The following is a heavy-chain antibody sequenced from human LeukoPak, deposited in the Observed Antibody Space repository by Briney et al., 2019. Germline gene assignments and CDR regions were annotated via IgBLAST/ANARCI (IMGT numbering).Heavy chain of an antibody. V-gene: IGHV3-30*18. CDR1: GFTFSSYA. Sequence: PGRSLRLSCAASGFTFSSYAMHWVRQAPGKGLEWVAVISYDGINKYYPDSVKGRFTISRDNSKNTLYLQMNSLRAEDTAVYYCAKGPGYYYDYMDVWGKGTTVTVSS. CDR3: AKGPGYYYDYMDV. J-gene: IGHJ6*03. CDR2: ISYDGINK.